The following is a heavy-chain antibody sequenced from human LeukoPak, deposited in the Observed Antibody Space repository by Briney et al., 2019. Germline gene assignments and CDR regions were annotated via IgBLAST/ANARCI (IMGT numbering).Heavy chain of an antibody. CDR2: ISTSGRTT. V-gene: IGHV3-48*03. CDR1: GFSFSSDE. D-gene: IGHD3-10*01. Sequence: GGSLRLSCAASGFSFSSDELNWVRQAPGKGLEWLSYISTSGRTTYYADSVRGRFTISRDNAKNSLYLQMSSLRAEDTAVYYCARDRTMVRGLANYFYGMDVWGQGTTVIVSS. CDR3: ARDRTMVRGLANYFYGMDV. J-gene: IGHJ6*02.